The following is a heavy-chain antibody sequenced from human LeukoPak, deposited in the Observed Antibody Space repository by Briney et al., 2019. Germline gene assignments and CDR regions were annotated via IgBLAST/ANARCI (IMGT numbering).Heavy chain of an antibody. CDR3: LRDSSGYYVD. Sequence: SVKVSCKASGGTFSSYAISWVRQAPGQGLEWMGKIIPIFGTANYAQKFQGRVTITTDESTSTAYMELSSLRSEDTAVYYCLRDSSGYYVDWGQGTLVTVSS. V-gene: IGHV1-69*05. CDR1: GGTFSSYA. D-gene: IGHD3-22*01. CDR2: IIPIFGTA. J-gene: IGHJ4*02.